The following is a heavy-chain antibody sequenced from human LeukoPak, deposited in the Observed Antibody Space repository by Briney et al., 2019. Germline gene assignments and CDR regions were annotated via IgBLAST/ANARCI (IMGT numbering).Heavy chain of an antibody. Sequence: SETLSLTCTVSGDSISSSSSYWGWIRQPPGEGLEWIGSIYYSGSTYYNTSLKSRVTISVDTSKNQFSLRLNSVTAADTAVYFCARQTGSGLFILPGGQGTLVTVSS. CDR1: GDSISSSSSY. J-gene: IGHJ4*02. D-gene: IGHD3/OR15-3a*01. V-gene: IGHV4-39*01. CDR2: IYYSGST. CDR3: ARQTGSGLFILP.